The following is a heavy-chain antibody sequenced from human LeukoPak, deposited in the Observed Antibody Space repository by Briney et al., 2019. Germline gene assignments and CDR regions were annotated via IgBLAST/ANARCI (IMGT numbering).Heavy chain of an antibody. CDR3: ARSLKVVPAAEVNYYYYYGMDV. CDR2: IYYSRST. Sequence: PSQTLSLTCTVSGGSVSSGGYYWSWIRQHPGKGLEWIGYIYYSRSTYYNPSLKSRVTISVDTSKNQFSLKLSSVTAADTAVYYCARSLKVVPAAEVNYYYYYGMDVWGQGTTVTVSS. J-gene: IGHJ6*02. CDR1: GGSVSSGGYY. D-gene: IGHD2-2*01. V-gene: IGHV4-31*03.